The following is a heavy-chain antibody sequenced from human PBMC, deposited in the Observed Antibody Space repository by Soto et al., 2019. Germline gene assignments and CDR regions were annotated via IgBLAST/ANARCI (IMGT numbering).Heavy chain of an antibody. Sequence: ASVKVSCKVSGYTLTELSGHWVRQAPGKGLEWMGGFDPEDGETIYAQKFQGRVTMTEDTSTDTAYMELSSLRSEDTAVYYCATTRIAVAGWWFDPWGQGTLLTVSS. J-gene: IGHJ5*02. CDR2: FDPEDGET. CDR3: ATTRIAVAGWWFDP. V-gene: IGHV1-24*01. CDR1: GYTLTELS. D-gene: IGHD6-19*01.